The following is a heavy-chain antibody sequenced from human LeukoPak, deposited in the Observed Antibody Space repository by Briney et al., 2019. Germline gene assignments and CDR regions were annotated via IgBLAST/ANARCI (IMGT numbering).Heavy chain of an antibody. V-gene: IGHV3-23*01. D-gene: IGHD3-22*01. CDR3: AKSPPYYYDSSGRNFDY. CDR2: ISGSGGST. CDR1: GFTFSSYA. J-gene: IGHJ4*02. Sequence: GGSLRLSCAASGFTFSSYAMGWVRQAPGKGLEWVSAISGSGGSTYYADSVKGRFTISRDNSKNTLYLQMNSLRAEDTAVYYCAKSPPYYYDSSGRNFDYWGQGTLVTVSS.